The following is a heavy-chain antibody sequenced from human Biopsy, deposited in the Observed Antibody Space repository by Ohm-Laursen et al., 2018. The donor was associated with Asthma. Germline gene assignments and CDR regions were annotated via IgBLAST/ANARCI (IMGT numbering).Heavy chain of an antibody. J-gene: IGHJ6*02. CDR1: GGSMTPTSHY. V-gene: IGHV4-39*01. D-gene: IGHD3-3*01. CDR2: ISYGGKT. CDR3: ARRITIFGVVQKDHGMDA. Sequence: GTLSLTCTVSGGSMTPTSHYWDWIRQAPGKGLEWIGYISYGGKTSYNPSLKNRVTISRDTSKNQFSLRLTSVTAADTAVYFCARRITIFGVVQKDHGMDAWGQGTTVVVSS.